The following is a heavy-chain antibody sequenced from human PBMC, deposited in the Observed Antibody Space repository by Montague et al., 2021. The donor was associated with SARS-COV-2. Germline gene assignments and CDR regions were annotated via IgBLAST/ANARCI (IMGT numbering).Heavy chain of an antibody. CDR2: IYYSGST. V-gene: IGHV4-39*01. CDR3: ARGLYNWNYEHWFDT. J-gene: IGHJ5*02. CDR1: GGSVGSSHYY. D-gene: IGHD1-7*01. Sequence: SETLSLTCTVSGGSVGSSHYYWAWIRQPPGKGLEWIGTIYYSGSTYYNPSPRSRVTIDVDPSTNPFSLKLHSVTAADTAVYFCARGLYNWNYEHWFDTWGQGTLVTVSS.